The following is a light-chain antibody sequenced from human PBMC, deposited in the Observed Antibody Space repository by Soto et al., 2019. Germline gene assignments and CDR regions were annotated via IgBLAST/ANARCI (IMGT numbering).Light chain of an antibody. CDR3: SSYTSRSTWV. V-gene: IGLV2-14*01. Sequence: QSALTQPASVSGSPGQSITIFCTGTSGDIGGYNYVSWYQQHPDKAPKLMIYEITNRPSGVSDRFSGTRSGNMASLTISGLQAEDEANYYCSSYTSRSTWVFGGGTKLTVL. J-gene: IGLJ3*02. CDR2: EIT. CDR1: SGDIGGYNY.